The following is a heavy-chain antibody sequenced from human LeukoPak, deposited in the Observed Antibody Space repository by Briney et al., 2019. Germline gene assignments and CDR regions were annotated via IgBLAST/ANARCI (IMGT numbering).Heavy chain of an antibody. Sequence: GGSLRLSCAASGFTFSDYYMSWIRQAPGKGLEWVSYISRNSYTNYADSVKGRFTISRDNAKNSLYLQMASLRAEDTAVYYRARMGIAAVGAYYFDYWGQGTLVAVSS. CDR2: ISRNSYT. J-gene: IGHJ4*02. V-gene: IGHV3-11*06. CDR1: GFTFSDYY. D-gene: IGHD6-13*01. CDR3: ARMGIAAVGAYYFDY.